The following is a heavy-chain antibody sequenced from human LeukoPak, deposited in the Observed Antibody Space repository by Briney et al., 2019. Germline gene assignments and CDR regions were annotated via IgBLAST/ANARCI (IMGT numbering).Heavy chain of an antibody. CDR3: ARGVVSPRIYLDY. CDR1: GGSISSSNW. CDR2: IYHSGST. D-gene: IGHD4-23*01. Sequence: SETLSLTCAVSGGSISSSNWWSWVRQPPGKGLEWIGEIYHSGSTNYNPSLKSRVTISVDTSKNQFSLELSSVTAADTAVYYCARGVVSPRIYLDYWGQGTLVTVSS. J-gene: IGHJ4*02. V-gene: IGHV4-4*02.